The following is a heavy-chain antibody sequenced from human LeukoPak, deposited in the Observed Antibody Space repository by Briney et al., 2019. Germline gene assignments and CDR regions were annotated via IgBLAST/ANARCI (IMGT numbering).Heavy chain of an antibody. Sequence: SGTLSLICGVSGGSINSDHWWSWVRQSPGKGLEWIGEIYHSGRTNYSPSLKSRLTMSVDKSKNEVSLKLTSVTAADTAVYYCARDRDRGIPAAGWFEPWGQGTLVTVSS. CDR1: GGSINSDHW. CDR2: IYHSGRT. D-gene: IGHD6-13*01. J-gene: IGHJ5*02. CDR3: ARDRDRGIPAAGWFEP. V-gene: IGHV4-4*02.